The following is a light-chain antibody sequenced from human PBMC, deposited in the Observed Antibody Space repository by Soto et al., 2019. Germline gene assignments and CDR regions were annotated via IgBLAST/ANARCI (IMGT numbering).Light chain of an antibody. Sequence: EIVMTQSPDTLSVSPGERDTLSCRASQSVGSNLAWYQQKPGQAPRLLIYGASTRATGIPARFRGSGSGTEFTLTISSLQSEDFAVYYCQQYNNWPPFTFGPGTKVDIK. V-gene: IGKV3-15*01. J-gene: IGKJ3*01. CDR2: GAS. CDR3: QQYNNWPPFT. CDR1: QSVGSN.